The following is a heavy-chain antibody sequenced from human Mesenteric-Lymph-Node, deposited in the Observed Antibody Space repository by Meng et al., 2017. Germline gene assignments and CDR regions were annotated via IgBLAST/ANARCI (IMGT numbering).Heavy chain of an antibody. V-gene: IGHV1-2*02. J-gene: IGHJ6*02. Sequence: ASVKVSCKASGYTFTGYYMHWVRQAPGQGLEWMGWINPNSGGTNYAQKFQGRVTMTRDTSISTAYMELSRLRSDDTAVYYCVRVEEVTGYFGHYYYYGMDVWGQGTTVTVSS. CDR3: VRVEEVTGYFGHYYYYGMDV. D-gene: IGHD3-9*01. CDR2: INPNSGGT. CDR1: GYTFTGYY.